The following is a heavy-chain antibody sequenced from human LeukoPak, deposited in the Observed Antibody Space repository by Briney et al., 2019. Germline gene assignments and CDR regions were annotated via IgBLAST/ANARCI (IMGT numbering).Heavy chain of an antibody. CDR3: ARDYIPWFGESFFDY. J-gene: IGHJ4*02. Sequence: ASVKVSCKASGYTFTSYAMNWVRQAPGQGLEWMGWINTNTGNPTYAQGFTGRFVFSLDASVSTAYLQISSLKAEDTAVYYCARDYIPWFGESFFDYWGQGTLVTVSS. D-gene: IGHD3-10*01. V-gene: IGHV7-4-1*02. CDR2: INTNTGNP. CDR1: GYTFTSYA.